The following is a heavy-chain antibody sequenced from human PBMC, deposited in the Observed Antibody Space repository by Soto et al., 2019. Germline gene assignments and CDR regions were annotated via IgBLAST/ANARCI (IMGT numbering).Heavy chain of an antibody. CDR1: GGSFSGYY. J-gene: IGHJ4*02. Sequence: SETLSLTCAVYGGSFSGYYWSWIRQPPGKGLEWIGEINHSGSTNYNPSLKSRVTISVDTSKNQFSLKLSSVTAADTAVYYCASCYDSSGYYPPYYFDYWGQGTLVTVSS. CDR2: INHSGST. V-gene: IGHV4-34*01. D-gene: IGHD3-22*01. CDR3: ASCYDSSGYYPPYYFDY.